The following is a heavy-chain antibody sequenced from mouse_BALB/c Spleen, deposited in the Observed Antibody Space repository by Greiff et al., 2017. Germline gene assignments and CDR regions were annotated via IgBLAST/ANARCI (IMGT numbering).Heavy chain of an antibody. CDR1: GFTFSSYA. Sequence: EVKLVESGGGLVKPGGSLKLSCAASGFTFSSYAMSWVRQSPEKRLEWVAEISSGGSYTYYPDTVTGRFTISRDNAKNTLYLEMSSLRSEDTAMYYCARTYDGYPDYFDYWGQGTTLTVSS. CDR2: ISSGGSYT. CDR3: ARTYDGYPDYFDY. J-gene: IGHJ2*01. V-gene: IGHV5-9-4*01. D-gene: IGHD2-3*01.